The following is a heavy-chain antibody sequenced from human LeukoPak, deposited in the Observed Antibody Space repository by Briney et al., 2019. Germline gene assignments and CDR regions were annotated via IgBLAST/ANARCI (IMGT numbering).Heavy chain of an antibody. CDR3: AKEVVADRRYYDYGMGV. CDR2: ISGSGGST. J-gene: IGHJ6*02. Sequence: PGASLRLSCAASGFTFSSYAMSWVRQAPGKGLEWVSAISGSGGSTYYADSVKGRFTISRDNSKNTLYLQMNSLRAEDTAVYYCAKEVVADRRYYDYGMGVWGQGTTVTVSS. CDR1: GFTFSSYA. D-gene: IGHD6-6*01. V-gene: IGHV3-23*01.